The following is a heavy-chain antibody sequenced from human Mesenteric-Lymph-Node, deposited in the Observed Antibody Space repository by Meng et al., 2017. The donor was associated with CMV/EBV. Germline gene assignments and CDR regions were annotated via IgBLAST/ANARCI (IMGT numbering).Heavy chain of an antibody. J-gene: IGHJ1*01. D-gene: IGHD6-13*01. CDR2: LDPSGAT. CDR3: AREMTAGVAAAYRLGNADE. V-gene: IGHV4-4*07. CDR1: GGYFTGC. Sequence: QVQRQESGTPPVTLSQTLSLSGTSTGGYFTGCIRQSAGMRQSWIERLDPSGATYDNPTVMNHLTMSIDMSMNQFSLKLKSVLAADTAVYFCAREMTAGVAAAYRLGNADEWGPGTLVTVSS.